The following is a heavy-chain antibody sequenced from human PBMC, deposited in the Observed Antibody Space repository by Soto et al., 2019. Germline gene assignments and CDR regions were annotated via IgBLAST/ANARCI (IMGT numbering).Heavy chain of an antibody. CDR3: AKSAGGSVWQWLIADY. J-gene: IGHJ4*02. CDR1: GFTFSSYA. CDR2: ISGSGGNT. V-gene: IGHV3-23*01. D-gene: IGHD6-19*01. Sequence: EVQLLESGGGLVQPGGSLRLSCAASGFTFSSYAMSWVRQAPGQGLEWVSTISGSGGNTYYADSVKGRFTISRDNSKNTLYLQMTSLRAEDTALYYCAKSAGGSVWQWLIADYWGQGTLVTVSS.